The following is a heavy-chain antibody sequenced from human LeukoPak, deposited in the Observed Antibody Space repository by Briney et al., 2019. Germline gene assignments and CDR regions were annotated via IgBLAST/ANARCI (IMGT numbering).Heavy chain of an antibody. CDR2: IYYSGST. V-gene: IGHV4-39*02. Sequence: SETLSLTCTVSGGSISSSSYYWGWIRQPPGKGLEWIGSIYYSGSTYYNPSLKSRVTISVDTSKNQFSLKLSSVTAADTAVYYCARESSDFWSGYSGNWFDPWGQGTLVTVSS. CDR1: GGSISSSSYY. D-gene: IGHD3-3*01. J-gene: IGHJ5*02. CDR3: ARESSDFWSGYSGNWFDP.